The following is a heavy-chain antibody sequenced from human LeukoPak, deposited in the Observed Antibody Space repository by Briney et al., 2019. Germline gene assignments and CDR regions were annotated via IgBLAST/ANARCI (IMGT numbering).Heavy chain of an antibody. J-gene: IGHJ5*02. CDR3: ARSISSWYWFDP. D-gene: IGHD6-13*01. V-gene: IGHV4-61*02. CDR1: GGSISSGSYY. Sequence: SETLSLTCTVSGGSISSGSYYWSWIRQPAGKGLEWIGRIYTSGSTNYNPSLKSRVTISVDTSKNQFSLKLSSVTAADTAVYYCARSISSWYWFDPWGQGTLVTVSS. CDR2: IYTSGST.